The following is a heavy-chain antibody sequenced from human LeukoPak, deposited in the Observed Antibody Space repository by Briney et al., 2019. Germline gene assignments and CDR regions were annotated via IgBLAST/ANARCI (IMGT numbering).Heavy chain of an antibody. CDR2: IRYDGSTK. V-gene: IGHV3-30*02. CDR1: GFTFSSYG. CDR3: AKETMSGYYMFDY. Sequence: PGGSLRLSCAASGFTFSSYGMHWVRQAPGKGLEWVAFIRYDGSTKYYADSVKGRFTISRDNSKSTLYLQMNSLRAEGTAVYYCAKETMSGYYMFDYWGQGTLVTVSS. J-gene: IGHJ4*02. D-gene: IGHD3-3*01.